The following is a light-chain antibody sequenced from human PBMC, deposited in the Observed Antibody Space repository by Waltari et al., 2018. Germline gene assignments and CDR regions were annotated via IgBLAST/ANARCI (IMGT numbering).Light chain of an antibody. J-gene: IGKJ2*01. CDR2: GAL. CDR1: QSLKVAY. V-gene: IGKV3-20*01. CDR3: QQYDTSPGT. Sequence: IVLTQSRGTLSLSPGDKAILSCRASQSLKVAYVALDQQRSGQAPRLLIYGALYRAADIPDRFSGSGSGTDFTLTITRLEPEDFAVYYCQQYDTSPGTFGQGTKLEMK.